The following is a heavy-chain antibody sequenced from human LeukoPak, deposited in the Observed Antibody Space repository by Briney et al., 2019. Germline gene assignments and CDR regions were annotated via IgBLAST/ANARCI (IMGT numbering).Heavy chain of an antibody. CDR1: GFSFEDYA. Sequence: GGSLRLSCAASGFSFEDYAMHWVRQPPGKGLEWVSGVSWNSGNVGYADSVKGRFTISRDNAKNFLYLQMSSLRAEDTALYYCAKAVYGDFQSTVDYWGRGTLVTVSS. V-gene: IGHV3-9*01. CDR3: AKAVYGDFQSTVDY. CDR2: VSWNSGNV. J-gene: IGHJ4*02. D-gene: IGHD4-17*01.